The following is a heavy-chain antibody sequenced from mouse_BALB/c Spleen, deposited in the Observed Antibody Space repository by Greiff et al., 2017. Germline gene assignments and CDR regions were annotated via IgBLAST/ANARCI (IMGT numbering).Heavy chain of an antibody. CDR3: AGDPSYERYDLYYCDY. V-gene: IGHV7-3*02. CDR2: IRNKANGYTT. CDR1: GFTFTDYY. D-gene: IGHD2-14*01. Sequence: EVQRVESGGGLVQPGGSLRLSCATSGFTFTDYYMSWVRQPPGKALEWLGFIRNKANGYTTEYSASVKGRFTISRDNSQSILYLQMNTLRAEDSSTYYCAGDPSYERYDLYYCDYWGQGTTLTVAS. J-gene: IGHJ2*01.